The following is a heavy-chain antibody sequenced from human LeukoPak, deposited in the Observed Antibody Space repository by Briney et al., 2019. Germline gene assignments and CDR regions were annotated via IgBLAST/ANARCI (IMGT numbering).Heavy chain of an antibody. CDR1: GDSISSIYY. D-gene: IGHD7-27*01. J-gene: IGHJ4*02. CDR3: ARTDWGSPHY. CDR2: IYQSGST. Sequence: SETLSLTCNVSGDSISSIYYWGWIRQPPGKGLEWIASIYQSGSTYHNPSLKSRVTISIDTSKNQFSLKLSSVTATDTAVYYCARTDWGSPHYWGQGTQVTVSS. V-gene: IGHV4-38-2*02.